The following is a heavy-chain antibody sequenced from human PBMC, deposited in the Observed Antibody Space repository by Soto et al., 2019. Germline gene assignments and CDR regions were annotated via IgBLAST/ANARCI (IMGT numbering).Heavy chain of an antibody. CDR2: IERDDDDK. J-gene: IGHJ6*02. CDR3: ARAIRGPRRFNGMDV. V-gene: IGHV2-70*13. CDR1: GFSLTSPGMC. Sequence: GSGPTLVNPTETLTLTCTFSGFSLTSPGMCVSWIRQSPGKALEWLALIERDDDDKYYSTALKARLTISKDTRKNQVVLTMANMDPADTATYYCARAIRGPRRFNGMDVWGQGTTVTVSS. D-gene: IGHD2-2*02.